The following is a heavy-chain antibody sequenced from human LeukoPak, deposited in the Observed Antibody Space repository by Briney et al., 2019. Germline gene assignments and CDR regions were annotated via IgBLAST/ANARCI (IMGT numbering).Heavy chain of an antibody. CDR1: GFTFSSYT. CDR2: ISSSSSYI. V-gene: IGHV3-21*01. Sequence: PGGSLRLSCAASGFTFSSYTMNWVRQAPGKGLEWVSSISSSSSYIYYADSVKGRFTISRDNAKNSLYLQMNSLRAEDTAVYYCARDNPTLGDYGVHFWDYWGQGTLVTVSS. J-gene: IGHJ4*02. D-gene: IGHD3-3*02. CDR3: ARDNPTLGDYGVHFWDY.